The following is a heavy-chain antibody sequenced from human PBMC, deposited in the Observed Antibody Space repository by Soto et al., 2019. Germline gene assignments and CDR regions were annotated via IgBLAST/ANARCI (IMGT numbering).Heavy chain of an antibody. D-gene: IGHD3-22*01. Sequence: VKVSCKVSGYTLTELSMHWVRQAPGQGLEWMGWISAYNGNTNYAQKLQGRVTMTTDTSTSTAYMELRSLRSDDTAVYYCARATAYDSSGYYYGVGYWGQGTLVTVSS. CDR3: ARATAYDSSGYYYGVGY. V-gene: IGHV1-18*01. CDR2: ISAYNGNT. J-gene: IGHJ4*02. CDR1: GYTLTELS.